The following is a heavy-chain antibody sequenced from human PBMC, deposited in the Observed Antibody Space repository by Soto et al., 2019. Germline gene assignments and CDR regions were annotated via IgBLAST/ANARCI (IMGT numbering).Heavy chain of an antibody. CDR1: GGSFSGYY. D-gene: IGHD2-8*02. CDR3: ARIWSDAFDI. V-gene: IGHV4-34*01. J-gene: IGHJ3*02. CDR2: INHSGST. Sequence: SETLSVTCAVYGGSFSGYYWSWIRQPPGKGLEWIGEINHSGSTNYNPSLKSRVTISVDTSKNQFSLKLSSVTAADTAVYYCARIWSDAFDIWGQGTMVTVSS.